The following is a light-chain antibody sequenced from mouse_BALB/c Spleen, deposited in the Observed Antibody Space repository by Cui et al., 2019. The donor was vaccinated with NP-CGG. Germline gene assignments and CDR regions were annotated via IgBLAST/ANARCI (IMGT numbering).Light chain of an antibody. CDR1: TGAVTTSNY. Sequence: QAVVTQEYALTTSPGETVTLTCRSSTGAVTTSNYANWVQEKPDHLFTGLIGGTNNRAPGVPARFSGSLIGDKAALTITGAQTEDEAIYFCALWYSSHWVFGGGTKLTVL. V-gene: IGLV1*01. CDR3: ALWYSSHWV. CDR2: GTN. J-gene: IGLJ1*01.